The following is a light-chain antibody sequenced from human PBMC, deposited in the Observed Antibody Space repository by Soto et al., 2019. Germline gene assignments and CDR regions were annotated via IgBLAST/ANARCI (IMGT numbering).Light chain of an antibody. Sequence: DIQLTQSPSFLSASVGDRVTITCRASQGISSYLAWYQQKPGKAPNLLIYAASTLQSGVPSSFSGSGSGTEFTLTMSSLQPEDFATYYCQQLSSYPRTFGQGTKVEIK. J-gene: IGKJ1*01. CDR1: QGISSY. CDR2: AAS. V-gene: IGKV1-9*01. CDR3: QQLSSYPRT.